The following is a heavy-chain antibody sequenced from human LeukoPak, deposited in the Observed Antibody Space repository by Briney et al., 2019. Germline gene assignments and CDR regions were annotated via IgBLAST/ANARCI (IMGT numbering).Heavy chain of an antibody. J-gene: IGHJ4*02. CDR1: GFTFSSYG. CDR2: ITGRGENI. Sequence: GGSLRLSCTASGFTFSSYGMNWVRQAPGKGLEWVSGITGRGENIYYAGSVKGRFTISRDNSKNTLYLHINSLRAEDTALYYCAKINRGQVAGHVDFWGQGTLVSVSS. CDR3: AKINRGQVAGHVDF. V-gene: IGHV3-23*01. D-gene: IGHD6-19*01.